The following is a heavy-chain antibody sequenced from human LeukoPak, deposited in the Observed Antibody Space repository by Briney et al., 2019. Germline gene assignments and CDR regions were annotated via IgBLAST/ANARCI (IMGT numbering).Heavy chain of an antibody. CDR2: ISYDGSNK. CDR1: GFTFSSYA. CDR3: ARVKKDSSGPNYGGAFDI. V-gene: IGHV3-30-3*01. D-gene: IGHD3-22*01. J-gene: IGHJ3*02. Sequence: PGGSLRLSCAASGFTFSSYAMHWVRQAPGKGLEWVAVISYDGSNKYYADSVKGRFTISRDNSKNTLYLQMNSLRAEDTAVYYCARVKKDSSGPNYGGAFDIWGQGTKVTVSS.